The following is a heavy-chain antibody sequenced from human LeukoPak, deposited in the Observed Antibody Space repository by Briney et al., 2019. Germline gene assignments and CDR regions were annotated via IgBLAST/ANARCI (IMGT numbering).Heavy chain of an antibody. Sequence: GGSLRLSCTVSEFTFSSYEMNWVRQAPGKGLEWVSYISSSGSTTYYADSVKGRFTISRDNAKNSLYLQMNSLRAEDTAVYYCAELGITMIGGVWGKGTTVTISS. D-gene: IGHD3-10*02. CDR2: ISSSGSTT. J-gene: IGHJ6*04. V-gene: IGHV3-48*03. CDR3: AELGITMIGGV. CDR1: EFTFSSYE.